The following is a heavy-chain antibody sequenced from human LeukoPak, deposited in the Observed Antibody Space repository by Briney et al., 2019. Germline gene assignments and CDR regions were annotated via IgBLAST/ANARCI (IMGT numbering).Heavy chain of an antibody. Sequence: SVKVSCKASGGTFSSYAISWVRQAPGQGLEWMGGIIPIFGTANHAQKFQGRVTITADESTSTAYMELSSLRSEDTAVYYCARASPLRDDSSGYYLFDYWGQGTLVTVSS. CDR2: IIPIFGTA. J-gene: IGHJ4*02. V-gene: IGHV1-69*13. CDR3: ARASPLRDDSSGYYLFDY. D-gene: IGHD3-22*01. CDR1: GGTFSSYA.